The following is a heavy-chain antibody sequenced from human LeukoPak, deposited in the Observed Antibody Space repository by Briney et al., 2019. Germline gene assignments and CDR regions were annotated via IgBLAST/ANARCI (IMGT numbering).Heavy chain of an antibody. J-gene: IGHJ5*02. Sequence: GGSLRLSCAASGFTFSDYYMSWIRQAPGKGLEWVSYISSSSSYTNYADSVKGRFTISRDNAKNSLYPQMNNLRAEDTAVYYCARVPARGAVVVPAAPIDPWGQGTLVTVSS. D-gene: IGHD2-2*01. V-gene: IGHV3-11*05. CDR3: ARVPARGAVVVPAAPIDP. CDR2: ISSSSSYT. CDR1: GFTFSDYY.